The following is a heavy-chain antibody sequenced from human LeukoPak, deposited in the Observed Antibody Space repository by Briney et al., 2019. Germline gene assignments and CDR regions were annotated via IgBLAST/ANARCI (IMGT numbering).Heavy chain of an antibody. J-gene: IGHJ4*02. CDR1: GFTFSSYA. CDR3: AKGRRGYSYGPFDY. V-gene: IGHV3-23*01. CDR2: ISGSGGST. Sequence: GGSLRLSCAASGFTFSSYAMSWVRQAPGKGLEWVSAISGSGGSTYYADSVKGRFTISRDNSKNTLYLQMNGLRAEDTAVYYCAKGRRGYSYGPFDYWGQGTLVTVSS. D-gene: IGHD5-18*01.